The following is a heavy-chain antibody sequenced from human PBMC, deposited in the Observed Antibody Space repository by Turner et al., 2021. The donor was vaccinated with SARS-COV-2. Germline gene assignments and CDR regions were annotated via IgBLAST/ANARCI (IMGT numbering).Heavy chain of an antibody. CDR2: ISTFNGNT. D-gene: IGHD3-10*01. CDR3: ARDNRGSDTYYKAFDM. CDR1: GYTFTNYG. J-gene: IGHJ3*02. Sequence: QVQLVQSGAEVKKPGASMKVSCKASGYTFTNYGISWVRQAPGQGLEWMGWISTFNGNTDYAQKVQGRVTMTTDTSTSTAYMELRRLSSDDTALYYCARDNRGSDTYYKAFDMWGQGTMVTVSS. V-gene: IGHV1-18*01.